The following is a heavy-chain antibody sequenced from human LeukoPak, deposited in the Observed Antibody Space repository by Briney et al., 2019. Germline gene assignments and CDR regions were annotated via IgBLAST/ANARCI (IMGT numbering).Heavy chain of an antibody. Sequence: SETLSLTCAVYGGSFSGYYWSWIRQPPGKGLEWIGEINHSGSTNYNPSLKSRVTISVDTSKNQFSLKLSSVTAADTAVYYCARRVYITIFGVVSAAQNWFDPWGQGTLVTVSS. V-gene: IGHV4-34*01. CDR1: GGSFSGYY. D-gene: IGHD3-3*01. J-gene: IGHJ5*02. CDR2: INHSGST. CDR3: ARRVYITIFGVVSAAQNWFDP.